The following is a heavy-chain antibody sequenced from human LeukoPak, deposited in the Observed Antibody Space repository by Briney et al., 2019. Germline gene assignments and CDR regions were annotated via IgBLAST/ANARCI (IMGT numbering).Heavy chain of an antibody. Sequence: SGPALVKPTQTLTLSCTFSGFSLSTRGMRVSWIRQPPGKALEWLARIDWDDDKFYSTSLKTRLTISKDTSKNQVVLTMTNMDPVDTATYYCARTPPGGHYYYYGMDVWGKGTTVTVSS. CDR2: IDWDDDK. CDR3: ARTPPGGHYYYYGMDV. V-gene: IGHV2-70*04. CDR1: GFSLSTRGMR. J-gene: IGHJ6*04. D-gene: IGHD6-25*01.